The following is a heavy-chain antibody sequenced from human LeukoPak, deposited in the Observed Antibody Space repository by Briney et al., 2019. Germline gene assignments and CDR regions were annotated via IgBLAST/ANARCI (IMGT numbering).Heavy chain of an antibody. CDR3: ASFTGYDILTGYGY. D-gene: IGHD3-9*01. J-gene: IGHJ4*02. V-gene: IGHV1-24*01. CDR2: FDPEDGET. CDR1: GYTFTSYD. Sequence: ASVKVSCKASGYTFTSYDINWVRQAPGKGLEWMGGFDPEDGETIYAQKFQGRVTMTEDTSTDTAYKELSSLRSEDTAVYYCASFTGYDILTGYGYWGQGTLVTVSS.